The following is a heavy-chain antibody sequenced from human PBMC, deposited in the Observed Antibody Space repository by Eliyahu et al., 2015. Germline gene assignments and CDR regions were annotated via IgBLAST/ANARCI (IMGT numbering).Heavy chain of an antibody. CDR1: GDXXSSGDYY. D-gene: IGHD2-15*01. J-gene: IGHJ4*02. CDR2: IYXSGSA. Sequence: QVQLQESGPGLVKPSQTLSLTCXVSGDXXSSGDYYWSWFRQPPGKGLEWIGYIYXSGSAYYNPSLKSQATISVDTSKKQFSLKLSSVTAADTAVYYCARGSGRSYYVDYWGQGTLVTVSS. CDR3: ARGSGRSYYVDY. V-gene: IGHV4-30-4*01.